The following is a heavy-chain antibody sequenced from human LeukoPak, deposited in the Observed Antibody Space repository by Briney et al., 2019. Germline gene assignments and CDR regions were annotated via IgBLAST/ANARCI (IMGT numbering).Heavy chain of an antibody. CDR1: GGSFSGYY. CDR2: INHSGST. V-gene: IGHV4-34*01. J-gene: IGHJ4*02. D-gene: IGHD1-26*01. Sequence: SETLSLTCAVYGGSFSGYYWSWIRQPPGKGLEWIGEINHSGSTNYNPSLKSRVTISVDTSKNQFSLKLSSVTAADTAVYYCARVGATVDYWGQGTLVTVSS. CDR3: ARVGATVDY.